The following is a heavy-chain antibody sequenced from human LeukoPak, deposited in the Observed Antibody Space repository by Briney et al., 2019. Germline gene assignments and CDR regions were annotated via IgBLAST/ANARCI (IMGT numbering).Heavy chain of an antibody. CDR3: ATVTMVYG. CDR1: GFTFSNYG. CDR2: ISYDGSNK. V-gene: IGHV3-30*03. Sequence: GGTLRLSCAASGFTFSNYGMSWVRQAPGKGLEWVAVISYDGSNKYYADSVKGRFTISRDNSKNTLYLQMNSLRAEDTAVYYCATVTMVYGWGQGTLVTVSS. J-gene: IGHJ4*02. D-gene: IGHD4-17*01.